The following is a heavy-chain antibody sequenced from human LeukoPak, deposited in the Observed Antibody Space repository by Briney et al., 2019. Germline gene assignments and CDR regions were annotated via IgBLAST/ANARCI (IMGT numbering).Heavy chain of an antibody. J-gene: IGHJ3*02. V-gene: IGHV4-39*01. CDR1: GGSISSSSYY. D-gene: IGHD6-6*01. CDR2: IYYSGST. CDR3: ARFIAALDAFDI. Sequence: PSETLSLTCTVSGGSISSSSYYWGWIRQPPGKGLEWIGSIYYSGSTYYNPSLKRRVTISVDTSKNQFSLELSSVTAADTAVYYCARFIAALDAFDIWGQGTMVTVSS.